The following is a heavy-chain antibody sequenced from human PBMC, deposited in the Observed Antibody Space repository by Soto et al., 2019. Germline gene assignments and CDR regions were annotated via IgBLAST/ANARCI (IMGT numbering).Heavy chain of an antibody. V-gene: IGHV1-69*13. Sequence: GASVKVSCKASGGTFSSYAISWVRQAPGQGLEWMGGIIPMFGTANYAQKFQGRVTITADESTSTAYMELSSLRSEDTAVYYCARETGLPAAYNWFDPWGQGTLVTVSS. CDR1: GGTFSSYA. CDR3: ARETGLPAAYNWFDP. CDR2: IIPMFGTA. J-gene: IGHJ5*02. D-gene: IGHD2-2*01.